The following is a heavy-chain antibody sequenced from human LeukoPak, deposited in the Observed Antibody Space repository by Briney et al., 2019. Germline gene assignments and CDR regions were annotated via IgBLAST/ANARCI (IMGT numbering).Heavy chain of an antibody. Sequence: PGGSQRLSCAASGFTFSSYSMNWVRQAPGRGLEWVSSISSSSSYIYYADSVKGRFTISRDNAKNSLYLQMNSLRAEDTAVYHCARDVDSVGATTWISDFDYWGQGTLVTVSS. CDR3: ARDVDSVGATTWISDFDY. CDR1: GFTFSSYS. V-gene: IGHV3-21*01. J-gene: IGHJ4*02. D-gene: IGHD1-26*01. CDR2: ISSSSSYI.